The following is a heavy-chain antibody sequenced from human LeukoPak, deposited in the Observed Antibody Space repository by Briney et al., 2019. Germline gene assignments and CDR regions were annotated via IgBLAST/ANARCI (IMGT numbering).Heavy chain of an antibody. CDR2: ITASSSYI. Sequence: PGGSLRLSCAASGFTFSSYGMHWVRQAPGRGLEWVSSITASSSYIYYADSVMGRFTISRDNAKNSLYLQMNSLRAEDTAVYYCARPTDNWNYGFHNWGQGSLVTVSS. CDR3: ARPTDNWNYGFHN. D-gene: IGHD1-7*01. V-gene: IGHV3-21*01. CDR1: GFTFSSYG. J-gene: IGHJ4*02.